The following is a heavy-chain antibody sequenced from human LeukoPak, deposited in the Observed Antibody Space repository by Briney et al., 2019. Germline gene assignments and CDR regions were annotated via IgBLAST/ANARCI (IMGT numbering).Heavy chain of an antibody. Sequence: GGSLRLSCAASGFTFSDFSVNWIRQAPGKGLEWISFISSTGNTIYYPDSLRGRFTVSRDNAKNSLYLHMSSLRAEDTAVYYCARDQSNDYNRGGLEYWGQGTLVAVSS. J-gene: IGHJ4*02. CDR3: ARDQSNDYNRGGLEY. CDR2: ISSTGNTI. D-gene: IGHD5-24*01. V-gene: IGHV3-11*01. CDR1: GFTFSDFS.